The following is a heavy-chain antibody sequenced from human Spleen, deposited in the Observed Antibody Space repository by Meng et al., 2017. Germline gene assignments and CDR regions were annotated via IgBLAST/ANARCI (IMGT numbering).Heavy chain of an antibody. CDR2: IIPILGIA. D-gene: IGHD6-13*01. J-gene: IGHJ4*02. Sequence: KISCKASGGTFSSYTISWVRQAPGQGLELMGRIIPILGIANYAQKLQGRVTMTTDTSTSTAYMELRRLRSDDTAVYYCARESRYSSSGYEPFDYWGQGTLVTVSS. V-gene: IGHV1-69*04. CDR3: ARESRYSSSGYEPFDY. CDR1: GGTFSSYT.